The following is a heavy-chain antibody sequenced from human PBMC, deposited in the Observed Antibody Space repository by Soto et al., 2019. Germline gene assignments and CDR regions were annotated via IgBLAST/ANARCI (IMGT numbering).Heavy chain of an antibody. CDR3: ASGFGYVAPWETTEMDV. CDR2: INPNSGGT. J-gene: IGHJ6*02. V-gene: IGHV1-2*02. CDR1: GYTFTGYY. Sequence: QVQLVQSGAEVKKPGASVKVSCKASGYTFTGYYMHWVRQAPGQGLEWMGWINPNSGGTNYAQKFQGRVTMTRDTSISTAYMELSRLRSDDTAVYYCASGFGYVAPWETTEMDVWGQGTTVTVSS. D-gene: IGHD2-2*01.